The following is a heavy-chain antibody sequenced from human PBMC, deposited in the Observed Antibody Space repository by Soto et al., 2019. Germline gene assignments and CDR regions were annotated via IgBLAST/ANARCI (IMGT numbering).Heavy chain of an antibody. V-gene: IGHV4-61*01. Sequence: PSETLSLTCTVSGGSVSSGSYYWSWIRQPPGKGLEWIGYIYYSGSTNYNPSLKSRVTISVDTSKNQFSLKLSSVTAADTAVYYCARGGYCISTSCYRDGMDVWGQGTTVTVSS. CDR1: GGSVSSGSYY. CDR2: IYYSGST. J-gene: IGHJ6*02. CDR3: ARGGYCISTSCYRDGMDV. D-gene: IGHD2-2*01.